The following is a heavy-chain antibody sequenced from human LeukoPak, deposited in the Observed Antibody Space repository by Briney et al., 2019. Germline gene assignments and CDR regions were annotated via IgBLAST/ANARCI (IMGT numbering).Heavy chain of an antibody. V-gene: IGHV1-69*01. CDR3: AREDVSLGGYFDY. Sequence: AASVKVSCKASGGTFSGYAISWVRQAPGQGLEWMGGIIPIFGTANYAQKFQGRVTITADESTSTAYMELSSLRSEDTAVYYCAREDVSLGGYFDYWGQGTLVTVSS. CDR1: GGTFSGYA. J-gene: IGHJ4*02. CDR2: IIPIFGTA. D-gene: IGHD3-16*01.